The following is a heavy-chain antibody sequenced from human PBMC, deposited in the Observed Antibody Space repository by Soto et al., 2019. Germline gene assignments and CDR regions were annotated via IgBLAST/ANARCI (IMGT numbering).Heavy chain of an antibody. CDR1: GFSLATSGAG. V-gene: IGHV2-5*02. J-gene: IGHJ5*02. Sequence: QITLKESGPTLVKPMQTLTLTCSVSGFSLATSGAGVAWIRQPPGKALEWLALGYWDDEKRYNPSLKNRLTVTRDTSTNQVVLTRTSTDPVDTARSDCAHARLSGTTFSLVGWFDPWGQGALVTVSP. D-gene: IGHD1-7*01. CDR3: AHARLSGTTFSLVGWFDP. CDR2: GYWDDEK.